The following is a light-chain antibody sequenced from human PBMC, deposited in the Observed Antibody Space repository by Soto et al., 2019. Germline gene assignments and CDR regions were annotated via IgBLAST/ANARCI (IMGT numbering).Light chain of an antibody. V-gene: IGLV1-44*01. CDR2: GNN. J-gene: IGLJ1*01. CDR3: AAWDDSLNGDV. CDR1: SSNIGSST. Sequence: QSVLTQPPSASGTPGQRVTISCSGSSSNIGSSTVNWYQQLPGTAPKLLIYGNNQRPSGVPDRFSGSKSGTSASLAISGLQSEDEADYYCAAWDDSLNGDVFGTGTKVTVL.